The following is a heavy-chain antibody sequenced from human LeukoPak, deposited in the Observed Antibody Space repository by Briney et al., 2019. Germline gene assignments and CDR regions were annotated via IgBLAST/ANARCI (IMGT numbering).Heavy chain of an antibody. CDR2: INPNSGGT. CDR1: GYTFTGYY. V-gene: IGHV1-2*02. CDR3: ARYSTVKSHGSYYYGMDV. Sequence: ASVKVSCKASGYTFTGYYMQWVRQPPGQGLEWMGCINPNSGGTNYAQKFQGRGTMTRDTSISTAYMELSRLRSDDTGVYYCARYSTVKSHGSYYYGMDVWGQGTTVTVSS. D-gene: IGHD4-11*01. J-gene: IGHJ6*02.